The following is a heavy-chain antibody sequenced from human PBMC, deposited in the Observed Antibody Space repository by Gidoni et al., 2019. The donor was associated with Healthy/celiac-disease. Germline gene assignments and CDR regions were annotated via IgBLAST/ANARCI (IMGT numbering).Heavy chain of an antibody. CDR1: GFTFSSYA. Sequence: EVQLLESGGGLVQPGGSLRLSCAASGFTFSSYAMSWVRQAPGKGLEWVSAISGSGGSTYYADSVKGRFTISRDNSKNTLYLQMNSLRAEDTAVYYCAGRRYDILTGYYFDYWGQGTLVTVSS. V-gene: IGHV3-23*01. CDR3: AGRRYDILTGYYFDY. J-gene: IGHJ4*02. D-gene: IGHD3-9*01. CDR2: ISGSGGST.